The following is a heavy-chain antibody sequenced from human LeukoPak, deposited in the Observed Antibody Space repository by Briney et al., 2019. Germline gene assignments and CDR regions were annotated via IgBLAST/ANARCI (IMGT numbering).Heavy chain of an antibody. Sequence: GGSPRLSCAASGFTFSDYWMSWVRQAPGKGLEWVANIKQDGSDKNYLDSVKGRFTISRDNSENSLYLQMNSLRVEDMAVYYCARDEVGATDWGQGTLVTVSS. CDR2: IKQDGSDK. D-gene: IGHD1-26*01. CDR1: GFTFSDYW. J-gene: IGHJ4*02. V-gene: IGHV3-7*01. CDR3: ARDEVGATD.